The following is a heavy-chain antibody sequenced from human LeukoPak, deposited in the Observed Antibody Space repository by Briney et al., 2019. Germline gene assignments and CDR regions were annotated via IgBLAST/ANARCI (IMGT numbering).Heavy chain of an antibody. Sequence: GGSLRLSCAASGFTFSTYGMHWVRQAAGKGLEWVAVIWYDGSNEDYADSVKGRFTIFRDNSKNMVYLQMNSLRAEDTAFYYCAREGGSGRYLGMFDPWGQGTLVTVSS. D-gene: IGHD3-10*01. J-gene: IGHJ5*02. V-gene: IGHV3-33*01. CDR3: AREGGSGRYLGMFDP. CDR1: GFTFSTYG. CDR2: IWYDGSNE.